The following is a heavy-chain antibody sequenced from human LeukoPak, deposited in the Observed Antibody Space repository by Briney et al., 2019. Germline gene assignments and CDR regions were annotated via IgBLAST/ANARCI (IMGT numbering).Heavy chain of an antibody. CDR2: IIPIFGTA. J-gene: IGHJ4*02. CDR3: AKDVEGSYYDSSGQ. CDR1: GGTFSSYA. V-gene: IGHV1-69*05. Sequence: SVKVSCKASGGTFSSYAISWVRQAPGQGLEWMGGIIPIFGTANYAQKFQGRVTITTDESTSTAYMELSSLRAEDTAVYYCAKDVEGSYYDSSGQGGQGTLVTVSS. D-gene: IGHD3-22*01.